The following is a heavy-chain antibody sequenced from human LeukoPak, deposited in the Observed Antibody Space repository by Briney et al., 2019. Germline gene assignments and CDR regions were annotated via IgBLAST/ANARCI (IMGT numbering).Heavy chain of an antibody. CDR2: INPNSGGT. CDR3: AAVAVAGSDY. CDR1: GYTFTGYY. D-gene: IGHD6-19*01. V-gene: IGHV1-2*02. J-gene: IGHJ4*02. Sequence: VASVKVSCKASGYTFTGYYMHCVRQAPGQGLEWMGWINPNSGGTNYAQKFQGRVTMTRDTSISTAYMELSRLRSDDAAVYYCAAVAVAGSDYWGQGTLVTVSS.